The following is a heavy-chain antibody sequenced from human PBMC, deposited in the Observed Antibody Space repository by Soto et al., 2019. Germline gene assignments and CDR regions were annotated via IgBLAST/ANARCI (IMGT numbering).Heavy chain of an antibody. J-gene: IGHJ4*02. CDR1: GYSFTSYW. Sequence: GESLKISCKGSGYSFTSYWISWVRQMPGKGLEWMGRIDPSDSYTNYSPSFQGHVTISADKSISTAYLQWSSLKASDTAMYYCARQTPYYDILTGYTTYNLDYWGQGTLVTVSS. D-gene: IGHD3-9*01. V-gene: IGHV5-10-1*01. CDR2: IDPSDSYT. CDR3: ARQTPYYDILTGYTTYNLDY.